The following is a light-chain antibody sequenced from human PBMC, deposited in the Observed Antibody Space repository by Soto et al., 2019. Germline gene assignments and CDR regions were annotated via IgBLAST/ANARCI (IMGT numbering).Light chain of an antibody. J-gene: IGLJ2*01. CDR2: DVN. CDR3: CSYSGSSTIVV. CDR1: SSDVGGYNF. Sequence: QSALTQPASVSGSPGQSITISGTGTSSDVGGYNFVSWYQQHPGKAPRLMILDVNNRPSGVSTRFSGSKSGNTASLTISGLQAEDEADYYCCSYSGSSTIVVFGGGTKLTVL. V-gene: IGLV2-14*03.